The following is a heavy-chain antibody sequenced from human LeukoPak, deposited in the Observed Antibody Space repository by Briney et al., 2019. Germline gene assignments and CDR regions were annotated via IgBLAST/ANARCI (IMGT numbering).Heavy chain of an antibody. J-gene: IGHJ5*02. CDR2: IDHSGST. V-gene: IGHV4-34*01. D-gene: IGHD6-13*01. CDR3: ARVPSSSWYNWFDP. CDR1: GGSFSGYY. Sequence: SETLSLTCAVYGGSFSGYYWSWIRQPPGKGLEWIGEIDHSGSTNYNPSLKSRVTISVDTSKNQFSLKLSSVTAADTAVYYCARVPSSSWYNWFDPWGQGTLVTVSS.